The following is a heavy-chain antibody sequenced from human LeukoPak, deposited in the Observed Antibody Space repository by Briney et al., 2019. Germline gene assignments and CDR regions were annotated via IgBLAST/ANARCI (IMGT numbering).Heavy chain of an antibody. D-gene: IGHD4-23*01. V-gene: IGHV3-7*01. CDR2: IKQDGSEK. CDR1: GFTFSSYG. Sequence: GGSLRLSCAASGFTFSSYGMHWVRQAPGKGLEWVANIKQDGSEKYYVDSVKGRFTISRDNAKNSLYLQTNSLRAEDTAVYYCARVVRWTGWAFDIWGQGTMVTVSS. J-gene: IGHJ3*02. CDR3: ARVVRWTGWAFDI.